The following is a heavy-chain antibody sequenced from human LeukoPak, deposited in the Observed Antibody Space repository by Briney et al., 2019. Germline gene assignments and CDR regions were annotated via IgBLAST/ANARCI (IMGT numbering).Heavy chain of an antibody. V-gene: IGHV3-7*01. CDR3: ATYTHWVAGDV. D-gene: IGHD3-16*01. CDR2: MNQDGSEK. CDR1: GFTFSDSW. J-gene: IGHJ6*02. Sequence: GGSLRLSCAASGFTFSDSWMSWVRQAPGKGLEWVANMNQDGSEKDYVDSVKGRFTTSRDNARNSLYLQMGSLRAEDTAVYYCATYTHWVAGDVWGQGTTVTVSS.